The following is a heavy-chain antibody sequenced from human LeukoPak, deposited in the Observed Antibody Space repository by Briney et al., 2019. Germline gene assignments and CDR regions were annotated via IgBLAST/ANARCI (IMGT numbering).Heavy chain of an antibody. V-gene: IGHV1-69*01. CDR2: IIPIFGTA. D-gene: IGHD6-25*01. CDR3: ARGQRSYYHYYMDV. CDR1: GGTFSSYA. J-gene: IGHJ6*03. Sequence: GASVKVSCKASGGTFSSYAISWVRQAPGQGLEWMGGIIPIFGTANYAQKFQGRVTITADESTSTAYMELSSLRSEDTAVYYCARGQRSYYHYYMDVWGKGTTVTVSS.